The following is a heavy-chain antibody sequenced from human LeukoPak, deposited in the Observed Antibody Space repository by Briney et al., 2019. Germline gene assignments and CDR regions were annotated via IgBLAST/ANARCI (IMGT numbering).Heavy chain of an antibody. CDR3: AKVGDDFWSGGIDY. D-gene: IGHD3-3*01. CDR2: IRYDGSNK. J-gene: IGHJ4*02. CDR1: GFTFSSYG. V-gene: IGHV3-30*02. Sequence: PGRSLRLSCAASGFTFSSYGMHWARQAPGKGLEWVAFIRYDGSNKYYPDSVKGRFTISRDNSKNTLYLQMNSLRAEDTAVYYCAKVGDDFWSGGIDYWGQGTLVTVSS.